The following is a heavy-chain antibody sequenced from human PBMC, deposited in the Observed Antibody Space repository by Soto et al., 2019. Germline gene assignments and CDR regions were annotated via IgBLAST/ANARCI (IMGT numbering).Heavy chain of an antibody. J-gene: IGHJ6*02. CDR2: INPNSGGT. Sequence: GASVKVSCKASGYTFTGYYMHWVRQAPGQGLEWMGWINPNSGGTNYAQKFQGWVTMTRDTSISTAYMELSRLRSDDTAVYYCARMRIEASYYYYGMDVWGQGTTVTVSS. CDR3: ARMRIEASYYYYGMDV. D-gene: IGHD2-15*01. CDR1: GYTFTGYY. V-gene: IGHV1-2*04.